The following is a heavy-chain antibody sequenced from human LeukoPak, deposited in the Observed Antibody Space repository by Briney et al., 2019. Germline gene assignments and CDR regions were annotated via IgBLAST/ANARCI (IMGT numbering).Heavy chain of an antibody. D-gene: IGHD3-22*01. J-gene: IGHJ4*02. CDR3: ARDFYTTGYHSNGDDFDY. Sequence: GGSLRLSCAPSGFTFETHWMHWVRQAPGRGLVWVSRINPDGSATTYADSVRGRFTISRDNGKNTLFLQTNSLRVDDTAVYYCARDFYTTGYHSNGDDFDYLGQGTLVTVSS. CDR2: INPDGSAT. CDR1: GFTFETHW. V-gene: IGHV3-74*01.